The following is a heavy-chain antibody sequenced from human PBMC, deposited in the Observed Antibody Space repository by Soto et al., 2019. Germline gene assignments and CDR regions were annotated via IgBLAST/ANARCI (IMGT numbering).Heavy chain of an antibody. CDR2: IKHDGSEK. D-gene: IGHD6-19*01. V-gene: IGHV3-7*03. CDR3: ASVPGSLGYHGLDV. Sequence: EVQLVESGGGLVQPGGSLRLSCAASGLTFSKYWMTWVRQAPGKGLEWVATIKHDGSEKSNLDSVEGRFTISRDNAKNSQSLQMNSLRVQDTGDYFCASVPGSLGYHGLDVLGQGTTVTVSS. J-gene: IGHJ6*02. CDR1: GLTFSKYW.